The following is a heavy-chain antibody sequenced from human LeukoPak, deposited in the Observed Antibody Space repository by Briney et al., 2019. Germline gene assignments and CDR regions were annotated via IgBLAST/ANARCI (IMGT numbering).Heavy chain of an antibody. CDR2: ISYDGSNK. CDR1: GFTFSSYA. CDR3: ARDQMVRGVITSGH. Sequence: PGGFLRLSCAASGFTFSSYAMHWVRQAPGKGLEWVAVISYDGSNKYYADSVKGRFTISRDNSKNTLYLQMNSLRAEDTAVYYCARDQMVRGVITSGHWGQGTLVTVSS. D-gene: IGHD3-10*01. J-gene: IGHJ4*02. V-gene: IGHV3-30*04.